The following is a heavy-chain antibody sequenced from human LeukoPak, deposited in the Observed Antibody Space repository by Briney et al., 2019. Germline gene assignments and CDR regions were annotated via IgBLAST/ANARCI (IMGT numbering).Heavy chain of an antibody. J-gene: IGHJ2*01. D-gene: IGHD3-3*01. CDR2: IYHSGST. CDR1: GGSISSGGYY. CDR3: ARDGVSALNLYSDL. Sequence: SQTLSLTCTVSGGSISSGGYYWSWIRQSRGKGLEWIGYIYHSGSTNYNPSLKSRVTISVDTSKNQFSLSLISVTAADTAVYYCARDGVSALNLYSDLWGRGTLVTVSS. V-gene: IGHV4-30-2*06.